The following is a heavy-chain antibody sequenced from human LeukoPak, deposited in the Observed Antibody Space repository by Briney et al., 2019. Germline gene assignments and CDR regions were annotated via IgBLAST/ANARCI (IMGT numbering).Heavy chain of an antibody. J-gene: IGHJ4*02. Sequence: GGSLRLSCAASGFTFSDYNMRWIRQAPGKGLEWVSSISRSGSTKYYADSVKGRFTISRDNAKNSLFLQMNSLRAEDTAVYYCARDLSGITGYTYGRGIDYWGQGTLVTVSS. CDR1: GFTFSDYN. CDR3: ARDLSGITGYTYGRGIDY. V-gene: IGHV3-11*04. CDR2: ISRSGSTK. D-gene: IGHD5-18*01.